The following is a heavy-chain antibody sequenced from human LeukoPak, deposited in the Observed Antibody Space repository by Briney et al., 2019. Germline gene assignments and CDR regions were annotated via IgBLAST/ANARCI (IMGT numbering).Heavy chain of an antibody. V-gene: IGHV1-3*03. J-gene: IGHJ6*03. D-gene: IGHD3-10*01. CDR3: ARDRSYGSGSYYPTFHMGV. CDR2: INAGNGNT. CDR1: GYTFTSYA. Sequence: ASVKVSCKASGYTFTSYAMHWVRQAPGQRLEWMGWINAGNGNTKYSQEFQGRVTITRDTSASTAYMELSSLRSEDMAVYYCARDRSYGSGSYYPTFHMGVWGKGTTVTVSS.